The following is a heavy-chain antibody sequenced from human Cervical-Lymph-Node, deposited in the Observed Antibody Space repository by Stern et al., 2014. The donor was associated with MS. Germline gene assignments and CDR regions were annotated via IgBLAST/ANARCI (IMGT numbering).Heavy chain of an antibody. V-gene: IGHV3-30-3*01. CDR3: ARDPSRFGDNGYLDF. D-gene: IGHD3-10*01. J-gene: IGHJ4*02. CDR1: GFTFSSFA. CDR2: ISHDGTNK. Sequence: VQLEESGGGLVQPGKSLRLSCAASGFTFSSFAMHWVRQAPGQGLQWLAVISHDGTNKYYAASVQGRFTISRDKSNNAVYLQISSLRLDDTAVYFCARDPSRFGDNGYLDFWGQGTLVTVSS.